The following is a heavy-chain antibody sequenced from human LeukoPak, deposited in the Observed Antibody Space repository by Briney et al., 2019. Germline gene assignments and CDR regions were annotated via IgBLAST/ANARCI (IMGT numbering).Heavy chain of an antibody. Sequence: SETLSLTCTVSGGSISTYYWSWIRQPPGKGLEGIGYIYYTGSTNYNPSLKSRVTISVDTSKNQFSLKLSSVTAADTAVYYCARATVGATLGFDYWGQGTLVTVSS. J-gene: IGHJ4*02. CDR3: ARATVGATLGFDY. CDR2: IYYTGST. D-gene: IGHD1-26*01. CDR1: GGSISTYY. V-gene: IGHV4-59*08.